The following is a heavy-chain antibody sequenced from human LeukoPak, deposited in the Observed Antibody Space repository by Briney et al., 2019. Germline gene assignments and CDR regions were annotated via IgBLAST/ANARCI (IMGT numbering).Heavy chain of an antibody. J-gene: IGHJ3*01. D-gene: IGHD3-22*01. CDR2: ISWNSGSI. V-gene: IGHV3-9*01. CDR1: GFTFDDYA. CDR3: ARDDNYYDTSGHFFDAFTL. Sequence: PGGSLRLSCAASGFTFDDYAMHWVRQAPGKGLEWVSGISWNSGSIGYADSVKGRFTISRDNAKNSLYLQMNSLRVEDTAVYFCARDDNYYDTSGHFFDAFTLWGQGTMVTVSS.